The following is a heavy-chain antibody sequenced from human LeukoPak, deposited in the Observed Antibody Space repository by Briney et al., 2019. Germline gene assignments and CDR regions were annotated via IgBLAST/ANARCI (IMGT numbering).Heavy chain of an antibody. CDR1: GRTFSSYA. J-gene: IGHJ3*02. D-gene: IGHD6-13*01. Sequence: SVKVSCKASGRTFSSYAISWVRQAPGQGLEWMGRIIPILGIANYAQKFQGRVTITADKSTSTAYMELSSLRSEDTAVYYCARDSSSWSYDAFDIWGQGTMVTVSS. CDR3: ARDSSSWSYDAFDI. V-gene: IGHV1-69*04. CDR2: IIPILGIA.